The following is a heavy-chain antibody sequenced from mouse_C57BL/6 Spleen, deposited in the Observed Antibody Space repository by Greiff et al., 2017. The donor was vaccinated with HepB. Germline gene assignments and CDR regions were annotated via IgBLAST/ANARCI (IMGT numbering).Heavy chain of an antibody. V-gene: IGHV1-76*01. J-gene: IGHJ3*01. Sequence: QVQLQQSGAELVRPGASVKLSCKASGYTFTDYYINWVKQRPGQGLEWIARIYPGSGNTYYNEKFKGTATLTAEKSSSTAYMQLSSLTSEDSAVYFCAKGSNYLFAYWGQGTLVTVSA. CDR1: GYTFTDYY. CDR2: IYPGSGNT. CDR3: AKGSNYLFAY. D-gene: IGHD2-5*01.